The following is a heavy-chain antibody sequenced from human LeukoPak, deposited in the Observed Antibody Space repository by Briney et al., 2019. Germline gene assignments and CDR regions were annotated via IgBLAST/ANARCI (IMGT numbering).Heavy chain of an antibody. CDR1: GFTFSSYW. Sequence: GGSLRLSCAASGFTFSSYWMSWVRQAPGKGLEWVANIKQDGSEKYYVDSVKGRFTISRDNAKNSLYLQMNSLRAEDTAVYYCAARRYSSSSQGRTFDIWGQGTMVTVSS. CDR3: AARRYSSSSQGRTFDI. CDR2: IKQDGSEK. J-gene: IGHJ3*02. D-gene: IGHD6-6*01. V-gene: IGHV3-7*01.